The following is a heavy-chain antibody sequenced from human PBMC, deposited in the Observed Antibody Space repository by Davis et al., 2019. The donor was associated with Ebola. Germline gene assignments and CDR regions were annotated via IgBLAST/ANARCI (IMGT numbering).Heavy chain of an antibody. V-gene: IGHV4-30-2*01. CDR1: GGSISSGGYS. CDR2: IYHSGST. CDR3: ARGQGYGDYWYFDL. J-gene: IGHJ2*01. D-gene: IGHD4-17*01. Sequence: SETLSLTCAVSGGSISSGGYSWSWIRQPPGKGLEWIGYIYHSGSTYYNPSLKSRVTISVDTSKNQFSLKLSSVTAADTAVYYCARGQGYGDYWYFDLWGRGTLVTVSS.